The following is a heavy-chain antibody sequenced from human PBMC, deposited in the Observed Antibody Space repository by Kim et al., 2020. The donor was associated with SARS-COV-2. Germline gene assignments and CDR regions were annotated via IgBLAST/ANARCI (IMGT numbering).Heavy chain of an antibody. CDR2: ISGASSYT. CDR1: GFSFSDHD. CDR3: ARGRDKWNNVYLFDY. V-gene: IGHV3-11*03. Sequence: GGSLRLSCAASGFSFSDHDMGWIRQAPGERLESVSYISGASSYTDYADSVKGRFTISRDNAKNSLYLQMNSLRAEDTAVYYCARGRDKWNNVYLFDYWGQGTLVTVSS. J-gene: IGHJ4*02. D-gene: IGHD1-20*01.